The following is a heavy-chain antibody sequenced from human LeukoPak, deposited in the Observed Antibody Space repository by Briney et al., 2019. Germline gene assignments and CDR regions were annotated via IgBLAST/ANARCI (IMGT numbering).Heavy chain of an antibody. J-gene: IGHJ4*02. V-gene: IGHV1-18*04. CDR2: ISAYNGNT. CDR1: GYTFPSYG. Sequence: ASVEVSCKASGYTFPSYGISWVRQAPGQGLEWMGWISAYNGNTNYAQKLQGRVTMTTDTSTSTAYMELRSLRSDDTTVYYCARRVATINSHYFDYWGQGTLVTVSS. CDR3: ARRVATINSHYFDY. D-gene: IGHD5-12*01.